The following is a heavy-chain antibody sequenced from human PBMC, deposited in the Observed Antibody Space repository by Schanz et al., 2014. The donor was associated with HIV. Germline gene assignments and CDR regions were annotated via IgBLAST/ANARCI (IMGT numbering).Heavy chain of an antibody. J-gene: IGHJ5*02. Sequence: VHLLESGGGVVQPGRSLRLSCVASGFSFDSFGMHWVRQAPGKGLEWVSVISYDGRNKLYADSVKGRFTISRDNSKNTMYLKMNSLRVDDTAVYYCARDYHWNWFDPWGQGTLVTVSS. CDR1: GFSFDSFG. CDR2: ISYDGRNK. D-gene: IGHD1-20*01. V-gene: IGHV3-30*03. CDR3: ARDYHWNWFDP.